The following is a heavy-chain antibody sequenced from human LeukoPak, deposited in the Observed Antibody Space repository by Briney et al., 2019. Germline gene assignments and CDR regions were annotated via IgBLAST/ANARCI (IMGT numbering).Heavy chain of an antibody. J-gene: IGHJ6*03. V-gene: IGHV3-30*10. CDR1: GFTFSSYA. D-gene: IGHD2-15*01. CDR3: ARDGGGFQTYYYYYMDV. CDR2: ISYDGSNK. Sequence: GGSLRLSCAASGFTFSSYAMHWVRQAPGKGLEWVAVISYDGSNKYYTDSVKGRFTISRDNSKNTLYLQMNSLRAEDTAVYYCARDGGGFQTYYYYYMDVWGKGTTVTVSS.